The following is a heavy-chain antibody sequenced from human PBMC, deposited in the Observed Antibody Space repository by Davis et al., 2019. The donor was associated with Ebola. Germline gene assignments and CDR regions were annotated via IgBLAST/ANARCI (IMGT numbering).Heavy chain of an antibody. CDR1: GFTFSSYA. D-gene: IGHD4-23*01. Sequence: PGGSLRLSCAASGFTFSSYAMSWVRQAPGKGLEYVSAISSNGGSTYYADSVKGRFTISRDNSKNTLYLQMSSLRAEDTAVYYCVKDGHGDYGGIPFDYWGQGTLVTVSS. CDR2: ISSNGGST. J-gene: IGHJ4*02. V-gene: IGHV3-64D*06. CDR3: VKDGHGDYGGIPFDY.